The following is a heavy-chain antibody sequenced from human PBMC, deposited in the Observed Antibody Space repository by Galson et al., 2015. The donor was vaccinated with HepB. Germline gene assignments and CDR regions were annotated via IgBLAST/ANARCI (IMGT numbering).Heavy chain of an antibody. D-gene: IGHD2-2*01. V-gene: IGHV4-34*01. CDR2: INHSGST. Sequence: TLSLTCAVYGGSFSGYYWSWIRQPPGKGLEWIGEINHSGSTNYNPSLKSRVTISVDTSKNQFSLKLSSVTAADTAVYYCASQYCSSTSCYSRGMGVWGKGTTVTVSS. J-gene: IGHJ6*03. CDR1: GGSFSGYY. CDR3: ASQYCSSTSCYSRGMGV.